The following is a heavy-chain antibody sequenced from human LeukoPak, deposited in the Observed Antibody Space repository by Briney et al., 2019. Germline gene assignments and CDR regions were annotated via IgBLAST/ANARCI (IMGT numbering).Heavy chain of an antibody. J-gene: IGHJ4*02. CDR2: IKSKTDGGTT. V-gene: IGHV3-15*01. Sequence: SWIRQHPGKGLEWVGRIKSKTDGGTTDYAAPVKGRFTISRDDSKNTLYLQMNSLKTEDTAVYYCTSLLQQLDNFDYWGQGTLVTVSS. CDR3: TSLLQQLDNFDY. D-gene: IGHD6-13*01.